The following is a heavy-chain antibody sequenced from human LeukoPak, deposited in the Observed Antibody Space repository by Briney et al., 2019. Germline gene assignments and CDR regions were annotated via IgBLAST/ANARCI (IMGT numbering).Heavy chain of an antibody. J-gene: IGHJ4*02. CDR2: INHSGST. D-gene: IGHD1-1*01. Sequence: SETLSLTCAVYGGSFSGYYWSWIRQPPGEGLEWIGEINHSGSTNYNPSLKSRVTITVDTSKNQFSLKLSSVTAADTAVYYCARGSRTRIFDYWGQGTLVTVSS. CDR1: GGSFSGYY. CDR3: ARGSRTRIFDY. V-gene: IGHV4-34*01.